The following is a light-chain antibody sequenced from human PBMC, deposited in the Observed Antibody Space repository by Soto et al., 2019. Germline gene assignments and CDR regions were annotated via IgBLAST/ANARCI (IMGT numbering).Light chain of an antibody. Sequence: QSALTQPASVSGSPGQSITISCTGTSSDVGGYNYVSWYQQHPGKAPKLMIYDVSNRPSGVSNRFSGSKSGNTASLTISGLQAEDEGDYYCSSYTSSSTRLDVFGTGTKVTVL. CDR1: SSDVGGYNY. CDR2: DVS. V-gene: IGLV2-14*01. J-gene: IGLJ1*01. CDR3: SSYTSSSTRLDV.